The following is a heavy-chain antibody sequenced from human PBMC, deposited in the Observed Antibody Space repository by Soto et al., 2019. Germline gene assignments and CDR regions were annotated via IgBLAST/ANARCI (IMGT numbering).Heavy chain of an antibody. CDR1: GGSVSSGSYY. J-gene: IGHJ6*02. Sequence: SETLSLTCTVSGGSVSSGSYYWSWFRQPPGKGLEWIGYIHHSGSTSYNPSLKSRVTMSVDTSKNHFSLKVNSVTAADTALYYCARQGFGQLHGLVDVWGPGTTVTVSS. CDR2: IHHSGST. V-gene: IGHV4-61*03. D-gene: IGHD3-10*01. CDR3: ARQGFGQLHGLVDV.